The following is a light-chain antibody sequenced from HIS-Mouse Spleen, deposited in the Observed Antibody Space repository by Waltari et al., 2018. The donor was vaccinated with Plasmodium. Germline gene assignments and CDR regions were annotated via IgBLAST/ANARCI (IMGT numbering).Light chain of an antibody. CDR3: QQYDNLPPLFT. Sequence: DIQMTQSPSSLSASVGDRVTITCQASQDISNYLNWYQQKPGKAPKLLIYDASNLETGVPARFSGSGSVTYFTVTISSLQPEDIATYYCQQYDNLPPLFTFGPGTKVDIK. CDR1: QDISNY. V-gene: IGKV1-33*01. J-gene: IGKJ3*01. CDR2: DAS.